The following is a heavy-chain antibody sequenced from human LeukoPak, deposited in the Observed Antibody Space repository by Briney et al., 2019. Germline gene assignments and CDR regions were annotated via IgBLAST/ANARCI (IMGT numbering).Heavy chain of an antibody. V-gene: IGHV3-21*01. Sequence: GGSLRLSCAASGFTFSSYEMNWVRQAPGKGLEWVSFISTSSSYIYYADSVKGRFTISRDNAKNSLYLEMNSLRAEDTAVYYCAKDGSMPWGYYMDVWGKGTTVTISS. D-gene: IGHD2/OR15-2a*01. CDR2: ISTSSSYI. CDR3: AKDGSMPWGYYMDV. J-gene: IGHJ6*03. CDR1: GFTFSSYE.